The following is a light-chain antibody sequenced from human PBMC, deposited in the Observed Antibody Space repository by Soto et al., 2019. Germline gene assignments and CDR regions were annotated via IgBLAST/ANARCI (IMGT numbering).Light chain of an antibody. CDR2: EVS. CDR1: SSDVGTYNF. Sequence: QSVLTQPASVSGSPGQSIAISCTGTSSDVGTYNFVSWYQQHPGKAPKLMIYEVSNRPSGVSSRFSGSKSGNTASLTISGFQPEEEADYYCSSFTSGSTLFGTGIKLTVL. CDR3: SSFTSGSTL. J-gene: IGLJ1*01. V-gene: IGLV2-14*01.